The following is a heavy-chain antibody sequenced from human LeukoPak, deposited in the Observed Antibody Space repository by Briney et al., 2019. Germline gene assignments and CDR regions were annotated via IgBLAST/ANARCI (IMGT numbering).Heavy chain of an antibody. Sequence: GGSLRLSCAASGFTFSNYWMGWVRQAPGKGPECVANMDRDGSEKYYADSVKGRFSISRDNARNSVYLQMASLRAEDTAVYYCAKDDSSGWYSPLSGFDYWGQGTLVTVSS. CDR3: AKDDSSGWYSPLSGFDY. V-gene: IGHV3-7*03. J-gene: IGHJ4*02. CDR1: GFTFSNYW. D-gene: IGHD6-19*01. CDR2: MDRDGSEK.